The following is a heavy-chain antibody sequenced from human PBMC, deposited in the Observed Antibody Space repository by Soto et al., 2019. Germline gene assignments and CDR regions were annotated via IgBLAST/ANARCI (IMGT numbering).Heavy chain of an antibody. Sequence: SETLSLTCTVSGVSITSYFWSWIRQTPGKGLDWIGSISFSGATYSNPSLKGRAALSVDTSENHLSLTLNSVTSADTAVYFCARDRRDVYMRYFEFWRKGNPFTVSS. CDR2: ISFSGAT. V-gene: IGHV4-59*01. CDR1: GVSITSYF. CDR3: ARDRRDVYMRYFEF. J-gene: IGHJ4*02. D-gene: IGHD3-9*01.